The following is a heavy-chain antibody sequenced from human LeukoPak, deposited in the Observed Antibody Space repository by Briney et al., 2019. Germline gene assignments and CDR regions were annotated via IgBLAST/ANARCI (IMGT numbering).Heavy chain of an antibody. CDR3: ARHREGLLWFGELPHPLDY. D-gene: IGHD3-10*01. Sequence: SVKVSCKASGGTFSSYAISWVRQAPGQGLEWMGRIIPIFGIANYAQKFQGRVTITADKSTSTAYMELSSLRSEDTAVHYCARHREGLLWFGELPHPLDYWGQGTLVTVSS. CDR2: IIPIFGIA. V-gene: IGHV1-69*04. CDR1: GGTFSSYA. J-gene: IGHJ4*02.